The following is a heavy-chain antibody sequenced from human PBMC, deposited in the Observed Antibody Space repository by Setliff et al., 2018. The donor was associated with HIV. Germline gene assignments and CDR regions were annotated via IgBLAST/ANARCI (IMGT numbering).Heavy chain of an antibody. Sequence: LSLSCVASGFTFSDYWMRWVRQGPGKGLVWVARINSDGISTKHADSVKGRFTISRDNAKNTLFLQMNSLGAEDTAVYYCARGRPWGVTTPHGMDVWGQGTTVTVSS. V-gene: IGHV3-74*03. CDR1: GFTFSDYW. J-gene: IGHJ6*02. CDR2: INSDGIST. D-gene: IGHD4-17*01. CDR3: ARGRPWGVTTPHGMDV.